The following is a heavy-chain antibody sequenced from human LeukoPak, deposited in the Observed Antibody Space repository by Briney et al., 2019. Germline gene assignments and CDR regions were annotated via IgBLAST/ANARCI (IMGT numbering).Heavy chain of an antibody. J-gene: IGHJ5*02. D-gene: IGHD3-22*01. V-gene: IGHV3-21*01. CDR1: GFTFSSYS. CDR3: ARDGTYYYDSSGYPPGWFNP. CDR2: ISSSSSYI. Sequence: GGSLRLSCAASGFTFSSYSMNWVRQAPGKGLEWVSSISSSSSYIYYADSVKGRFTISRDNAKNSLYLQMNSLRAEDTAVYYCARDGTYYYDSSGYPPGWFNPWGQGTLVTVSS.